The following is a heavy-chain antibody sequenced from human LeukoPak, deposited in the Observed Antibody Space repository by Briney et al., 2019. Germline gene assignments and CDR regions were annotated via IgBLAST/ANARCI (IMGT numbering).Heavy chain of an antibody. V-gene: IGHV3-11*01. CDR2: ISSSGSTI. D-gene: IGHD6-13*01. CDR1: GFTFSDYY. CDR3: ARGPFEYSSSWYGG. J-gene: IGHJ4*02. Sequence: PGGSLRLSCAASGFTFSDYYMSWIRQAPGKGLEWVSYISSSGSTIYYADSVKGRFTISRDNAKNSLYLQMNSLRAEDTAVYYCARGPFEYSSSWYGGWGQGTLVTVSS.